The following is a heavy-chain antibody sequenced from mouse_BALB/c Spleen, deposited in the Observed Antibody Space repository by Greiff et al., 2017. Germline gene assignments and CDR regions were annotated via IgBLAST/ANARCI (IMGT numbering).Heavy chain of an antibody. CDR3: ARRDLYGNYFDY. J-gene: IGHJ2*01. D-gene: IGHD2-10*02. V-gene: IGHV5-17*02. CDR2: ISSGSSTI. Sequence: DVMLVESGGGLVQPGGSRKLSCAASGFTFSSFGMHWVRQAPEKGLEWVAYISSGSSTIYYADTVKGRFTISRDNPKNTLFLQMTSLRSEDTAMYYCARRDLYGNYFDYWGQGTTLRVSS. CDR1: GFTFSSFG.